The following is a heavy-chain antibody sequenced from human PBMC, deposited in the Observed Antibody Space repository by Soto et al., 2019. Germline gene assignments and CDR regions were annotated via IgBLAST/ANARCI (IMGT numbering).Heavy chain of an antibody. J-gene: IGHJ1*01. CDR2: INPNSGGT. CDR3: ARDGDIVLVPAAVSYNFQH. V-gene: IGHV1-2*04. CDR1: GYTFTSYA. Sequence: ASVKVSCKASGYTFTSYAMHWVRQAPGQGLEWMGWINPNSGGTNYAQKFQGWVTMTRDTSISTAYMELSRLRSDDTAVYYCARDGDIVLVPAAVSYNFQHWGQGTLVTVSS. D-gene: IGHD2-2*01.